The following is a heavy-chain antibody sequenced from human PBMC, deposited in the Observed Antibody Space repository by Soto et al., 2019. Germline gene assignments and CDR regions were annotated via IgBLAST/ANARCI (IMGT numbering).Heavy chain of an antibody. J-gene: IGHJ4*02. D-gene: IGHD1-7*01. CDR2: IFYTGST. Sequence: ASETLSLTCTVSGASISSGDYFWSWIRQPPGKGLEWIGSIFYTGSTYYSPSLKSRASMSMDTSKNLFSLRLRSLTAADTAVYYCASRDPGTSVDYWGQGTLVTVSS. CDR3: ASRDPGTSVDY. V-gene: IGHV4-30-4*01. CDR1: GASISSGDYF.